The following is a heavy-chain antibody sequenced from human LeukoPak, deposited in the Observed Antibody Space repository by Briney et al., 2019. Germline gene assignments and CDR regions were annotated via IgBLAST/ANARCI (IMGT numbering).Heavy chain of an antibody. CDR1: GVSISSGGYY. J-gene: IGHJ4*02. Sequence: SETLSLTCTVSGVSISSGGYYWSWIRQHPGKGLEWIGCIYYSGSTKYTPSLKSRVTISVDTSKNQFSLKLNSVTAADTAVYYCATTYCGGDCYSPYWGQGTLVTVSS. CDR3: ATTYCGGDCYSPY. D-gene: IGHD2-21*02. CDR2: IYYSGST. V-gene: IGHV4-61*08.